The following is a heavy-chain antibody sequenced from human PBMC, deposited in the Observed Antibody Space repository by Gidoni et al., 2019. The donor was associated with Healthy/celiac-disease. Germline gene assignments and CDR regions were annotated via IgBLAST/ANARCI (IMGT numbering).Heavy chain of an antibody. J-gene: IGHJ5*02. V-gene: IGHV4-39*01. CDR2: IYYSGST. CDR1: GGSISSSSYY. D-gene: IGHD3-3*01. CDR3: ARHRSVRFLELGWFDP. Sequence: QLQLQESGPGLVKPSETLSLTCTVSGGSISSSSYYWGWIRQPPGKGLEWIGSIYYSGSTYYNPSLKSRVTISVDTSKNQFSLKLSSVTAADTAVYYCARHRSVRFLELGWFDPWGQGTLVTVSS.